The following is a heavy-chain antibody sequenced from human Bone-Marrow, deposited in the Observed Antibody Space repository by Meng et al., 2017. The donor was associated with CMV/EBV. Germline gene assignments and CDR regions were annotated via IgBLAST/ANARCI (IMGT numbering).Heavy chain of an antibody. CDR2: ISSSGSTI. CDR1: GVTFSSYS. J-gene: IGHJ4*02. CDR3: ARDYRDFLHMTNSHTPFDY. V-gene: IGHV3-48*04. Sequence: GESLKISCAASGVTFSSYSMNWVRQAPGKGLEWVSYISSSGSTIYYADSVKGRFTISRDNAKNSLYLQMNSLRAEDTAVYYCARDYRDFLHMTNSHTPFDYWGQGTLVTVSS. D-gene: IGHD3-16*02.